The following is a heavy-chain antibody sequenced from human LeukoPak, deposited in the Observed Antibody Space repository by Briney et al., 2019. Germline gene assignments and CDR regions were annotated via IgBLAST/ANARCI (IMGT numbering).Heavy chain of an antibody. CDR2: IGTAGDT. D-gene: IGHD1-26*01. CDR3: ARGGPYSGSYTGWFDP. J-gene: IGHJ5*02. V-gene: IGHV3-13*01. CDR1: GFTFSSYD. Sequence: GGSLRLSCAASGFTFSSYDMHWVRHATGKGLEWVSAIGTAGDTYYPGSVKGRFTISRENAKNSLYLQMNSLRAGDTAVYYCARGGPYSGSYTGWFDPWGQGTLVTVSS.